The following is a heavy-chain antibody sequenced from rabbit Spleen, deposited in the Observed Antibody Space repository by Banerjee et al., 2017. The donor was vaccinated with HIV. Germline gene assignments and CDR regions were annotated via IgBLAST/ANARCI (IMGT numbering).Heavy chain of an antibody. D-gene: IGHD1-1*01. CDR1: GFSFSGSYW. J-gene: IGHJ4*01. CDR2: IYAGSSGST. Sequence: EESGGDLVKPEGSLTLTCTASGFSFSGSYWISWVRQAPGKGLEWIACIYAGSSGSTYYASWAKGRFTISKTSSTTVTLQMTSLTAADTATYFCARGGADGNYYIPNLWGPGTLVTVS. V-gene: IGHV1S45*01. CDR3: ARGGADGNYYIPNL.